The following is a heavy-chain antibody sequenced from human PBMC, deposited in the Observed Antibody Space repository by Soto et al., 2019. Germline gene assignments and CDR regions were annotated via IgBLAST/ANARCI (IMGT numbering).Heavy chain of an antibody. J-gene: IGHJ3*02. CDR3: ARRSSGSFYAFDI. D-gene: IGHD1-26*01. CDR2: IYYSGST. Sequence: PSETLSLTCTVSGGSISSSSYYRGWIRQPPGKGLEWIGSIYYSGSTYYNPSLKSRVTISVDTSKNQFSLKLSSVTAADTAVYYCARRSSGSFYAFDIWGQGTMVTVSS. CDR1: GGSISSSSYY. V-gene: IGHV4-39*01.